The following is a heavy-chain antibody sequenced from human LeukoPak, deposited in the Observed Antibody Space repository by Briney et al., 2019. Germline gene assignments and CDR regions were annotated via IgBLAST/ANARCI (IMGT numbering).Heavy chain of an antibody. CDR1: GYTFTSYY. J-gene: IGHJ2*01. Sequence: GASVKVSCKASGYTFTSYYMHWVRQAPGQGLEWMGIINPSGGSTSYAQKFQGRVTMTRDMSTSTVYMELSSLRSEDTAVYYCARGGGSYLVGGYWYFDLWGRGTLVTVSS. CDR2: INPSGGST. CDR3: ARGGGSYLVGGYWYFDL. D-gene: IGHD1-26*01. V-gene: IGHV1-46*01.